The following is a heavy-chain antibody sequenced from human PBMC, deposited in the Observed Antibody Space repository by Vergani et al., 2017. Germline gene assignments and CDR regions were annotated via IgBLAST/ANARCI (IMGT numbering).Heavy chain of an antibody. V-gene: IGHV3-23*04. CDR3: AKEGHRYYDILTGYYRGYMDV. J-gene: IGHJ6*03. CDR1: GFTVSSNY. Sequence: EVQLVETGGGLIQPGGSLRLSCAASGFTVSSNYMSWVRQAPGKGLEWVSAISGSGGSTYYADSVKGRFTISRDNSKNTLYLQMNSLRAEDTAVYYCAKEGHRYYDILTGYYRGYMDVWGKGTTVTVSS. CDR2: ISGSGGST. D-gene: IGHD3-9*01.